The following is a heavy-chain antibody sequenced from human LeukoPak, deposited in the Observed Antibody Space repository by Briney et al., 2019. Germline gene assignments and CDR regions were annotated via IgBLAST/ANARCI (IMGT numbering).Heavy chain of an antibody. V-gene: IGHV3-23*01. J-gene: IGHJ6*02. D-gene: IGHD3-16*01. CDR1: GFTFSSYA. CDR3: AKGGGDYYYYGMDV. CDR2: TSGSGGST. Sequence: GGSLRLSCAASGFTFSSYAMSWVRQAPGKGLEWVSATSGSGGSTYYADSVKGRFTISRDNSKNTLYLQMNSLRAEDTAVYYCAKGGGDYYYYGMDVWGQGTTVTVSS.